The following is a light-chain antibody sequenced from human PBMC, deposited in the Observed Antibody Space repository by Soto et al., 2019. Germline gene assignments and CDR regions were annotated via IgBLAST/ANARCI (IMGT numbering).Light chain of an antibody. J-gene: IGKJ5*01. CDR1: QSVSSY. Sequence: EIVLTQSPATLSLSPGERPTLHCRASQSVSSYLAWYQQKPGQAPRLLIYDASNRATGIPARFSGSGSGTDFTLTISSLEPEDFAVYYCQQRSNWPVTFGQGTRLEI. CDR3: QQRSNWPVT. V-gene: IGKV3-11*01. CDR2: DAS.